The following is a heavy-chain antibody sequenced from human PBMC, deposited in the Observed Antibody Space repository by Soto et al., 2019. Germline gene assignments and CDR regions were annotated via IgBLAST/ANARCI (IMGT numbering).Heavy chain of an antibody. CDR3: ARVPDR. V-gene: IGHV4-30-2*01. Sequence: SETLSLTCAVSGGSISSGGYSWSWIRQPPGKGLEWIGYIYHSGSTYYNPSLKSRVTISVDRSKNQFFLKLSSVTDADTAVYYCARVPDRWGQGTLVTVSS. CDR1: GGSISSGGYS. D-gene: IGHD2-2*01. J-gene: IGHJ5*02. CDR2: IYHSGST.